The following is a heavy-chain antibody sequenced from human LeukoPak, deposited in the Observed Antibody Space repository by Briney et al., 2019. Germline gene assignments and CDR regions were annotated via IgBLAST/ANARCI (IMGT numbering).Heavy chain of an antibody. CDR3: ARGLGDGYNNGTFDY. CDR1: GFTFSSHT. V-gene: IGHV3-30-3*01. CDR2: ISYDGSNK. Sequence: PGRSLRLSCAASGFTFSSHTMHWVRQAPGKGLEWVAVISYDGSNKYYADSVKGRFTISRDNSKNTLYLQMNSLRAEDTAVYYCARGLGDGYNNGTFDYWGQGTLVIVSS. D-gene: IGHD5-24*01. J-gene: IGHJ4*02.